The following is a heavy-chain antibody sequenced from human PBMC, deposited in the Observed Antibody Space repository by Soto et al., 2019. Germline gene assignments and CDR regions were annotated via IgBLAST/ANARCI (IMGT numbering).Heavy chain of an antibody. V-gene: IGHV3-64*04. CDR3: ARDTFRHGSPLDY. CDR2: ISNDGSSK. Sequence: GGSLRLSCSASGFTFSSYAMHWVRQAPGKGLEYVSAISNDGSSKYYADSVKGRFTISRDNSKNTLYLQMNSLRAEDTAVYYCARDTFRHGSPLDYWGQGTLVTVSS. CDR1: GFTFSSYA. D-gene: IGHD3-3*02. J-gene: IGHJ4*02.